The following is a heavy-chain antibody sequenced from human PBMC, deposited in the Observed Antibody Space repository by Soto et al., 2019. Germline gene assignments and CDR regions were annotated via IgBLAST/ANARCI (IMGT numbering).Heavy chain of an antibody. CDR3: VRGVDSSFAY. J-gene: IGHJ4*02. CDR1: GDSVSSNRAA. D-gene: IGHD6-13*01. V-gene: IGHV6-1*01. Sequence: SQTLSLTCVISGDSVSSNRAAWNWVRQSPSRGLEWLGRTYYRYKWKNEYALSVNSRITINPDTSSNQFSLQFNSVTPEDTGVYYCVRGVDSSFAYWGQGTLVTVSS. CDR2: TYYRYKWKN.